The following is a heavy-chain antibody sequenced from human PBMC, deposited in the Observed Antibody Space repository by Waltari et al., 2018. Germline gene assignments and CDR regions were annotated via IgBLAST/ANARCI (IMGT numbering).Heavy chain of an antibody. V-gene: IGHV3-23*04. Sequence: EVQLVESGGGLGQPGGSLRLSCVASGFTFSSYAMSWVHQAPGKGLEWVSRISGSGGTTYYADSVKGRFTISRDNSKNTLYLQMNSLRVEDTAVYYCAKEIDVLTGYYEDYWGQGTLVTVSS. CDR3: AKEIDVLTGYYEDY. J-gene: IGHJ4*02. CDR2: ISGSGGTT. D-gene: IGHD3-9*01. CDR1: GFTFSSYA.